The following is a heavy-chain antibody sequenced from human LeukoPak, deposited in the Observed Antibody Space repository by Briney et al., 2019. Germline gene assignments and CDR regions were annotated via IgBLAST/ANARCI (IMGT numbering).Heavy chain of an antibody. CDR2: ISGSGGST. Sequence: PGGSLRLSCAASRFTFNTYAMSWVRQAPGKGVEWVSAISGSGGSTYYAASVKGRFTISRDNSKNAVYLQMNSLRADDTAVYFCAKRTTVTKSYFDFWGQGTLVTVST. J-gene: IGHJ4*02. D-gene: IGHD4-17*01. CDR3: AKRTTVTKSYFDF. V-gene: IGHV3-23*01. CDR1: RFTFNTYA.